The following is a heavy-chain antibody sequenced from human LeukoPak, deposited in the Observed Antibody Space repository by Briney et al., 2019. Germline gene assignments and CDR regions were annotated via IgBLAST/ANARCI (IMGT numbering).Heavy chain of an antibody. CDR1: GFTFSDYY. D-gene: IGHD2-2*01. CDR2: ISSSSRYT. Sequence: GRSLSPSCAASGFTFSDYYMSWIRQAAGKRLEWVSYISSSSRYTNYTDSVKGRFTISRDNAKNSLYLQMNSLRAEDTAVYYCARVEGDCSSTSCYLFDYWGQGTLVTVSS. J-gene: IGHJ4*02. CDR3: ARVEGDCSSTSCYLFDY. V-gene: IGHV3-11*06.